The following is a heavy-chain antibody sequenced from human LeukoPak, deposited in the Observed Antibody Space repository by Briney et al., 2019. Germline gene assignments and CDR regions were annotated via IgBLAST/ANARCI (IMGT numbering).Heavy chain of an antibody. J-gene: IGHJ4*02. D-gene: IGHD6-13*01. CDR2: INPNNGGT. CDR3: ARGVATPGAKFFDY. Sequence: ASVKVSCKASGYTFSVYYIHWLRQAPGQGLEWLGWINPNNGGTLYSQKFQGGVTMSRDTSISAVYMELNRLTTDDTAVYFCARGVATPGAKFFDYWGQGTLVTVSS. CDR1: GYTFSVYY. V-gene: IGHV1-2*02.